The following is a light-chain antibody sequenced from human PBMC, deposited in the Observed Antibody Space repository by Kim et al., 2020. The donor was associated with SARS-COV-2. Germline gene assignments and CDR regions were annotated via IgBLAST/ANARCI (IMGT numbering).Light chain of an antibody. CDR1: QSFVHSDGKTY. CDR3: MQYTHWPYT. V-gene: IGKV2-30*02. Sequence: DVVMTQSPLSLPVTLGQPASISCRSSQSFVHSDGKTYLNWFQQRPGHSPRRLIYEVSNRDSGVPDRFSGSGSGADFTLKIGRVEAEDVGIYYCMQYTHWPYTFGQGTKLEI. J-gene: IGKJ2*01. CDR2: EVS.